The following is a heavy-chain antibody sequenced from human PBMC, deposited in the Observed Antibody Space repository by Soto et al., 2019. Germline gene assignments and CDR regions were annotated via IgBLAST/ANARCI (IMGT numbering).Heavy chain of an antibody. CDR1: GYSLTSYW. Sequence: PGESLKISCKGSGYSLTSYWIGWVRQMPGKGLEWMGIIYPGDSDTRYSPSFQGQVTISADKSISTAYLQWSRLKASDTAMYYCAGLGTPGYSSGWSCFDDWGQGTLVTVSS. D-gene: IGHD6-19*01. CDR2: IYPGDSDT. V-gene: IGHV5-51*01. CDR3: AGLGTPGYSSGWSCFDD. J-gene: IGHJ4*02.